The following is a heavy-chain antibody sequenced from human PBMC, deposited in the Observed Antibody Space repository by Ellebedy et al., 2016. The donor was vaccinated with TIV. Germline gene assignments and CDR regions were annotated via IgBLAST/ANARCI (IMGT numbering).Heavy chain of an antibody. CDR3: AKDTFYDSSGYYGY. CDR2: IWYDGSNK. J-gene: IGHJ4*02. D-gene: IGHD3-22*01. V-gene: IGHV3-33*06. CDR1: GFTFSSYG. Sequence: PGGSLRLSCAASGFTFSSYGMHWVRQAPGKGLEWVAVIWYDGSNKYYADSVKGRFTISRDNSKNTLYLQMNSLRAEDTAVYYCAKDTFYDSSGYYGYWGQGTLVTVSS.